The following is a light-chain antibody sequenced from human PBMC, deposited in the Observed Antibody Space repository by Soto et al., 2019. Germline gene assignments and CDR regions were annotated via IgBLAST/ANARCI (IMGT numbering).Light chain of an antibody. CDR1: QSISSW. CDR2: DAS. V-gene: IGKV1-5*01. J-gene: IGKJ4*01. CDR3: QQYNSFPLT. Sequence: DIQMTQSPSTLSASVGDRVTITCRASQSISSWLAWYQQKPGKAPKLLIYDASSLESGVPSRLSGSGSGTEFTRTISSLQPDDFATYYCQQYNSFPLTFGGGTKVDIK.